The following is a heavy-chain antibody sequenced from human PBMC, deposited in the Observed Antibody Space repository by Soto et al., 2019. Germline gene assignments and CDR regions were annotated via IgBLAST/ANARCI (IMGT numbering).Heavy chain of an antibody. CDR2: VSKDSGST. CDR1: GFTFSNYA. D-gene: IGHD5-12*01. J-gene: IGHJ5*02. CDR3: AKDHSPSGYERWFYP. V-gene: IGHV3-9*01. Sequence: PGGSLRLSCAASGFTFSNYAMTWVRQAPGKGLEWISAVSKDSGSTCYADSVKGRFTISRDNAKNSLYLQMNSLRAEDTALYYCAKDHSPSGYERWFYPWGQGTLVTVSS.